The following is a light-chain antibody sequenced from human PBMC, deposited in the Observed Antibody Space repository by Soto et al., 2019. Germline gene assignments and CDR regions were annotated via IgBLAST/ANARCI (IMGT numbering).Light chain of an antibody. CDR1: QSVLYSSNNKNY. CDR2: WAS. Sequence: DIVMTQSPDSLAVSLGERATINYKSSQSVLYSSNNKNYLAWYQQKPGQPPKLLIYWASTRESGVPARFSGSGSGTDFTLTISSLQAEDVAVYYCQQYYRPWTFGQGTKVEIK. J-gene: IGKJ1*01. CDR3: QQYYRPWT. V-gene: IGKV4-1*01.